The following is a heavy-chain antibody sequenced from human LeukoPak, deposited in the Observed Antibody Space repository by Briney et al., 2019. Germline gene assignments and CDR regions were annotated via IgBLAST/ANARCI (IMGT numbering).Heavy chain of an antibody. J-gene: IGHJ3*02. CDR2: IYYSGSS. Sequence: SETLSLTCTLSGGSISTYYWSWIRQPPGKGLEWIGYIYYSGSSGYNPSLKSRGTISVDTSKNQFSLKPTSVTAADTAVYYCARGSITVVPAFDIWGQGTMVTVSS. D-gene: IGHD3-3*01. V-gene: IGHV4-59*12. CDR3: ARGSITVVPAFDI. CDR1: GGSISTYY.